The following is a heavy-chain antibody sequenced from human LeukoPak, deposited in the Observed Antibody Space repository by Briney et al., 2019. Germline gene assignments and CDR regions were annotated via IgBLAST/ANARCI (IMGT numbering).Heavy chain of an antibody. Sequence: GGSLRLSCAASGFTFSSYEMNWVRQAPGKGLEWVSYISSSGSTIYYADSVKGRLTISRDNAKNSLYLQMNSLRAEDTAVYYCARVPSDYYDSSGYYSPLDYWGQGTLVTVSS. CDR3: ARVPSDYYDSSGYYSPLDY. J-gene: IGHJ4*02. CDR1: GFTFSSYE. V-gene: IGHV3-48*03. CDR2: ISSSGSTI. D-gene: IGHD3-22*01.